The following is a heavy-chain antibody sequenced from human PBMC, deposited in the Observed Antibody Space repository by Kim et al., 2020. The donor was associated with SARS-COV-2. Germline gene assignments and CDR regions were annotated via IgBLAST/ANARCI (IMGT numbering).Heavy chain of an antibody. Sequence: GGSLRLSCAASGFTFSSYGMHWVRQAPGKGLEWVAVIWYDGSNKYYADSVKGRFTISRDNSKNTLYLQMNSLRAEDTAVYYCARDHLGFGVRNYYYYGMDVWGQGATVTLSS. CDR1: GFTFSSYG. D-gene: IGHD3-10*01. CDR2: IWYDGSNK. J-gene: IGHJ6*02. CDR3: ARDHLGFGVRNYYYYGMDV. V-gene: IGHV3-33*01.